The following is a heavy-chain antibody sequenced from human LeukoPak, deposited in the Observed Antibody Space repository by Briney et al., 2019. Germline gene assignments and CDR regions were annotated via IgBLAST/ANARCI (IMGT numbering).Heavy chain of an antibody. CDR1: GYTFTSYG. V-gene: IGHV1-18*01. J-gene: IGHJ5*02. D-gene: IGHD3-10*01. Sequence: ASVKVSCKASGYTFTSYGISWVRQAPGQGLEGMGWISAYNGNTNYAQKLQGRVTMTTDTSTSTAYMELRSLRSDDTAVYYCARVHPITMVRGVTYDPWGQGTLVTASS. CDR3: ARVHPITMVRGVTYDP. CDR2: ISAYNGNT.